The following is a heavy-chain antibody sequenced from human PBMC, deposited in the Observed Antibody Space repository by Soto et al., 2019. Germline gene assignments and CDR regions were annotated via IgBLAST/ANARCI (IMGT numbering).Heavy chain of an antibody. CDR1: GFTFSDYY. J-gene: IGHJ5*02. Sequence: QVQLVESGGGLVKPGGSLRLSCATSGFTFSDYYMSWIRQAPGKGLEFVSYISPKGTYRTYADSVKGRFTISRDNAKNSLYLQVNSLRAEDTAVYYCSRDGGGSLFDLWGQGTFVTVSS. CDR2: ISPKGTYR. D-gene: IGHD2-15*01. V-gene: IGHV3-11*06. CDR3: SRDGGGSLFDL.